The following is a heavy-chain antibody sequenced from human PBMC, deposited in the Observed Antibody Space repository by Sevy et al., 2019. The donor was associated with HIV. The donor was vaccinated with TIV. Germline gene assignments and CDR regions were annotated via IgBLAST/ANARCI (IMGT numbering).Heavy chain of an antibody. CDR2: ISYDGSNK. Sequence: GGSLRLSCAASGFTFSSYAMHWVRQAPGKGLEWEAVISYDGSNKYYADSVKGRFTISRDNSKNTLYLQMNSLRAEDTAVYYCARGGQQLYFDYWGQGTLVTVSS. CDR1: GFTFSSYA. V-gene: IGHV3-30-3*01. J-gene: IGHJ4*02. CDR3: ARGGQQLYFDY. D-gene: IGHD6-13*01.